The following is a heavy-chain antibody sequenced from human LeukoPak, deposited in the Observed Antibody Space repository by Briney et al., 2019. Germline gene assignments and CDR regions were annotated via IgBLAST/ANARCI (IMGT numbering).Heavy chain of an antibody. D-gene: IGHD4-17*01. CDR1: GFTFSSYA. J-gene: IGHJ5*02. Sequence: PGGSLRLSCAASGFTFSSYAMHWVRQAPGKGLEWVAVISYDGSNKYYADSVKGRFTISRDNSKNTLYLQMNSLRAEDTAVYYCARDDYGDYVPSAWGQGTLVTVSS. V-gene: IGHV3-30-3*01. CDR2: ISYDGSNK. CDR3: ARDDYGDYVPSA.